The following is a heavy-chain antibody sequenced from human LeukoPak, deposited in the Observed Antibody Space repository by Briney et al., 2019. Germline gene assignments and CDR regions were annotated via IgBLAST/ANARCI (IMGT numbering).Heavy chain of an antibody. CDR1: GYTFSNYD. Sequence: GASVKVSCKASGYTFSNYDINWVRQATGQGLEWMGWMNPNSGNTGYAQKFQGRVTMTRNTSISTAYMELSSLRSEDTAVYYCASTYGSGSYYYMDVWGKGTTLTISS. J-gene: IGHJ6*03. CDR2: MNPNSGNT. V-gene: IGHV1-8*01. D-gene: IGHD3-10*01. CDR3: ASTYGSGSYYYMDV.